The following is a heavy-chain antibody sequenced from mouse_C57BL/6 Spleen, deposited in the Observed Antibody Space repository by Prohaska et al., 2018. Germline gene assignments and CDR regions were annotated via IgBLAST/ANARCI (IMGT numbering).Heavy chain of an antibody. CDR2: ISSGSSII. Sequence: GGLVKPGGSLKLSCAASGFTFSDYGMHWVRQAPEKGLEWVAYISSGSSIIYYADTVKGRFTISRDNAKNTLFLQMTSLRSEDTAMYYCARVTGFWYFDVWGTGTTVTVSS. CDR3: ARVTGFWYFDV. V-gene: IGHV5-17*01. D-gene: IGHD4-1*01. CDR1: GFTFSDYG. J-gene: IGHJ1*03.